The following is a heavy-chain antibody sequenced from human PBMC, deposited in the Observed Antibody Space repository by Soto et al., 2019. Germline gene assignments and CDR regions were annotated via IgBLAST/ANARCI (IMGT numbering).Heavy chain of an antibody. CDR2: ISRSGSTI. CDR3: ARELVRFGELLPSYYYYGMDV. Sequence: VQLVESGGGLVKPGGSLRLSCAASGFTFSDDYMSWIRQAPGKGLEWVSYISRSGSTIYYADSVKGRFTISRDNAKNSLYLQMDSQRAEDTAVYYCARELVRFGELLPSYYYYGMDVWGQGTTVTVSS. D-gene: IGHD3-16*01. J-gene: IGHJ6*02. V-gene: IGHV3-11*01. CDR1: GFTFSDDY.